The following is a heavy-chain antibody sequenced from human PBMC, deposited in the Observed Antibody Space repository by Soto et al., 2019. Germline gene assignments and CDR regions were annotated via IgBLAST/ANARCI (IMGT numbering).Heavy chain of an antibody. D-gene: IGHD3-22*01. CDR3: ARSFDYYDSSGYRRAGAFDI. CDR1: GGSISSYY. Sequence: SETLSLTCTVSGGSISSYYWSWIRQPPGKGLEWIGYIYYSGSTNYNPSLKSRVTISVDTSKNQFSLKLSSVTAADTAVYYCARSFDYYDSSGYRRAGAFDIWGQATMLPVSS. CDR2: IYYSGST. V-gene: IGHV4-59*01. J-gene: IGHJ3*02.